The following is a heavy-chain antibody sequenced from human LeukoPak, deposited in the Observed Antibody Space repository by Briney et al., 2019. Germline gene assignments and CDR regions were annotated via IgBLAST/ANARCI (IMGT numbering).Heavy chain of an antibody. J-gene: IGHJ4*02. CDR1: GGSISSGSYY. Sequence: PSQTLSLTCTVSGGSISSGSYYWSWIRQPAGKGLDWIGRIYTSGSTNYNPSLRSRVTISVDTSKNQFSLKLSSVTAADTAVYYCARGRVLLWFGEIPYYFDYWGQGTLVTVSS. D-gene: IGHD3-10*01. CDR2: IYTSGST. CDR3: ARGRVLLWFGEIPYYFDY. V-gene: IGHV4-61*02.